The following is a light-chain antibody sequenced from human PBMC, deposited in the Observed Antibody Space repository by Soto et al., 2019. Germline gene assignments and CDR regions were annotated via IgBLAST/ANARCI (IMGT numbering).Light chain of an antibody. CDR3: QQYYDWPIT. CDR1: QNIRTN. CDR2: GAS. V-gene: IGKV3-15*01. Sequence: IVMTQSPATLSVSPGERATFSCRASQNIRTNLAWYQQKPGQVPRLLIYGASTRATGVPARFSGSGSGTEFILTISSLQSEDFAVYYCQQYYDWPITFGQGTRLEIK. J-gene: IGKJ5*01.